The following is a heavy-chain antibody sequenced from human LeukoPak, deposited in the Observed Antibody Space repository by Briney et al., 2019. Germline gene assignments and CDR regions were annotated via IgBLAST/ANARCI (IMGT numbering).Heavy chain of an antibody. CDR2: IRSKAYGGTT. Sequence: GGSLRLSCTASGFTFGDYAMSWVRQAPGKGLEWVGFIRSKAYGGTTEYAASVKGRFTISRDDSKSIAYLQMNSLKTEDTAVYYCCMRYSYGDPFDYWGQGNPVTVSS. V-gene: IGHV3-49*04. D-gene: IGHD5-18*01. CDR3: CMRYSYGDPFDY. J-gene: IGHJ4*02. CDR1: GFTFGDYA.